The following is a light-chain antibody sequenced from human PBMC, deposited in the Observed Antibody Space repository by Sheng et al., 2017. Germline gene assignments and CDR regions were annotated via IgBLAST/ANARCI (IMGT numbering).Light chain of an antibody. CDR2: FAS. V-gene: IGKV1-39*01. CDR1: QSISNH. J-gene: IGKJ2*01. Sequence: DIQMTQSPSSLPASVGDRVTITCRASQSISNHLHWYQQKPGKAPRLLIYFASTLQNGVPSRFSGSGSGTEFALTISGLQPDDFATYYCQQSFNALPYTFGPGDQVRDQT. CDR3: QQSFNALPYT.